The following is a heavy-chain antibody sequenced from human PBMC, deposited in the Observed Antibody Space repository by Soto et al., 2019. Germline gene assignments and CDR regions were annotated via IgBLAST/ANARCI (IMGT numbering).Heavy chain of an antibody. CDR3: ARDILWFGPYYYFGLDV. Sequence: GGFLRLSCAASGFTFSSCAMHWVRQAPGKGLEWVALISYDGSNKYYADSVKGRFTIARDNSKNTLSLQMDSLRAADTAVYYCARDILWFGPYYYFGLDVWGQGTTVTVSS. CDR1: GFTFSSCA. D-gene: IGHD3-10*01. CDR2: ISYDGSNK. V-gene: IGHV3-30-3*01. J-gene: IGHJ6*02.